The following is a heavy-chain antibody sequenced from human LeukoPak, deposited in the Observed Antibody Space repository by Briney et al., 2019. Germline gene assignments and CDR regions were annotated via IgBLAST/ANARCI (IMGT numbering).Heavy chain of an antibody. J-gene: IGHJ3*02. CDR1: WFTFIGSD. D-gene: IGHD3-22*01. V-gene: IGHV3-73*01. CDR3: TRHNYDRSGYGAFDI. Sequence: GGSPELSRAASWFTFIGSDIHWVRHASGKGLEWVGHIRSKTNNYATADAASVTGRFTFSRDDSKNTAYIQMNSLKTEDTAVYYCTRHNYDRSGYGAFDIWGQGPMVTVSS. CDR2: IRSKTNNYAT.